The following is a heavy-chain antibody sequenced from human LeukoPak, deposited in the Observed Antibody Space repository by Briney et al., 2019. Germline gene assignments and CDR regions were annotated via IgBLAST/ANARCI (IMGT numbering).Heavy chain of an antibody. J-gene: IGHJ4*02. CDR2: ISSGSSTI. Sequence: AGGSLRLSCAASGFIFNNYNMNWVRQAPGKGLEWVSYISSGSSTIYYADSVKGRFTISRDNAKNSLYLQMNSLRAEDTAVYYCAKDPGYSPGLRPYFDYWGQGTLVTVSS. CDR1: GFIFNNYN. CDR3: AKDPGYSPGLRPYFDY. V-gene: IGHV3-48*01. D-gene: IGHD4-17*01.